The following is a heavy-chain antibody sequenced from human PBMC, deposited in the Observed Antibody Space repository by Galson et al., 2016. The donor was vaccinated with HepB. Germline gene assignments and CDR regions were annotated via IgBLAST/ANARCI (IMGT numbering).Heavy chain of an antibody. CDR3: ARCIVATWSAYNWFDP. CDR2: IYHRGDT. V-gene: IGHV4-38-2*02. CDR1: GYSISSGYH. D-gene: IGHD5-12*01. Sequence: SETLSLTCTVSGYSISSGYHWGWIRQAPGKGLEWIGNIYHRGDTYYNPSLKSRVTMSVDTSKNQFTLKLNSVTAADTAVYYCARCIVATWSAYNWFDPWGRGILVTVSS. J-gene: IGHJ5*02.